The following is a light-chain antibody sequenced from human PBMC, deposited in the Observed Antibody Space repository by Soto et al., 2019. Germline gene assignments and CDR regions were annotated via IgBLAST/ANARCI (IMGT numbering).Light chain of an antibody. V-gene: IGKV3-15*01. CDR3: QQYNNWPPMLT. Sequence: VLTQSPATLSVSPGERATLSCRASHSVSSNLAWYQQKPGQAPRLLIYGASTRATGIPARFSGSGSGTEFTLTISSLQSEDFAVYYCQQYNNWPPMLTFGGGTKVDIK. CDR1: HSVSSN. J-gene: IGKJ4*01. CDR2: GAS.